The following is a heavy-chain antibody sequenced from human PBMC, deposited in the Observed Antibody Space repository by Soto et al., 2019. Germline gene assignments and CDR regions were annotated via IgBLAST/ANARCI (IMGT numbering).Heavy chain of an antibody. CDR2: ISYDGSNK. CDR1: GFTFSSYA. D-gene: IGHD6-13*01. CDR3: ARAAATGYFDY. Sequence: GGSLRLSCAASGFTFSSYAMHWVRQAPGKGLEWVAVISYDGSNKYYADSVKGRFTISRDNSKNTLYLQMNSLRAEDTAVYYCARAAATGYFDYWGQGTLVTVSS. J-gene: IGHJ4*02. V-gene: IGHV3-30-3*01.